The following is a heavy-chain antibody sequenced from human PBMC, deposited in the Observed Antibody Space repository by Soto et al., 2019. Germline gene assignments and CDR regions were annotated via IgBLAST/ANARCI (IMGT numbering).Heavy chain of an antibody. V-gene: IGHV4-4*02. Sequence: QVQLQESGPGLVKPSGTLSLTCAVSGGSVSSSNWWSLVRQSPGKVLEWMGEIYHSGSAHYNPSLKSRATISLDKSKNQFSLRLTSVTAADTAVYYCARVPGVVVSADDAFDIWGPGTRVIVSS. CDR1: GGSVSSSNW. D-gene: IGHD2-21*02. CDR2: IYHSGSA. J-gene: IGHJ3*02. CDR3: ARVPGVVVSADDAFDI.